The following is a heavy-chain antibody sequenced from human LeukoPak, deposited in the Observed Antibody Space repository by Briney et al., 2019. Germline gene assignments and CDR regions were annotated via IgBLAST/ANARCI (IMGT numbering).Heavy chain of an antibody. J-gene: IGHJ4*02. V-gene: IGHV3-21*01. D-gene: IGHD1-26*01. CDR3: ARAGGSYYFDY. CDR1: GFTFSRNS. CDR2: ISSSTSYI. Sequence: GGSLRLSCAASGFTFSRNSMNWVRQAPGKGLEWVSSISSSTSYIYYAGSVKGRFTISRDNAKNSLYLQMNSLRAEDTAVYYCARAGGSYYFDYWGQGTPVTVSS.